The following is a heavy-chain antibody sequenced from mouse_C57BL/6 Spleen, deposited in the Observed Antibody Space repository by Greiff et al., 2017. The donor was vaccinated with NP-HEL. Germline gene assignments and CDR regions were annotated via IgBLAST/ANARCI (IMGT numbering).Heavy chain of an antibody. CDR3: ARRATGLLRHWYIDV. D-gene: IGHD1-1*01. V-gene: IGHV1-81*01. Sequence: QVQLKESGAELARPGASVKLSCKASGYTFTSYGISWVKQRTGQGLEWIGEIYPRSGNTYYNEKFKGKATLTADKSSSTAYMELRSLTSEDSAVYFCARRATGLLRHWYIDVWGTGTTVTVSS. CDR1: GYTFTSYG. J-gene: IGHJ1*03. CDR2: IYPRSGNT.